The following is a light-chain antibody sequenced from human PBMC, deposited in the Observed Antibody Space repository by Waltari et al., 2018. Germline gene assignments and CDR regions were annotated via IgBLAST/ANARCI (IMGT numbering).Light chain of an antibody. CDR1: QGIAGW. CDR2: ATS. CDR3: QQGHTFPPT. Sequence: DIQMTQSPSFVSASVGDKVTITCRASQGIAGWLTWYQRKPGKAPKLLIYATSTLQTGVPSRFSGRGSGTEFTLTISGLQPEDFATYFCQQGHTFPPTFGQGTKVQI. V-gene: IGKV1-12*01. J-gene: IGKJ1*01.